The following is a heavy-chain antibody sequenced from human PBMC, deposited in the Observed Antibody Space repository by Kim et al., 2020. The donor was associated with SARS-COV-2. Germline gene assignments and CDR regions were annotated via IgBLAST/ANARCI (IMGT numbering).Heavy chain of an antibody. J-gene: IGHJ6*02. V-gene: IGHV1-18*04. D-gene: IGHD6-19*01. Sequence: ASVKVSCKASGYTFTSYGISWVRQAPGQGLEWMGWISAYNGNTNYAQQLQGRVTMTTDTSTSTAYMELRSLRSEDTAVYYCAREGIKQWLARVDYYYYGMDVWGQGTTVTVSS. CDR2: ISAYNGNT. CDR1: GYTFTSYG. CDR3: AREGIKQWLARVDYYYYGMDV.